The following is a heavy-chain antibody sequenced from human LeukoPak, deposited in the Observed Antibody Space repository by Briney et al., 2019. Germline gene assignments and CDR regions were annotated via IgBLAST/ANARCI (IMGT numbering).Heavy chain of an antibody. CDR1: GLIFSNYE. J-gene: IGHJ4*02. D-gene: IGHD1-26*01. CDR2: ISSTGSDI. V-gene: IGHV3-48*03. Sequence: QTGGSLRLSCAGSGLIFSNYEMNWVRQAPGKGLEWVSYISSTGSDIYYADSVEGRFTITRDNAENSLYLQMNSLRAEDTAVYYCARDLPTGTYRAYFDNWGQGTLVTVSS. CDR3: ARDLPTGTYRAYFDN.